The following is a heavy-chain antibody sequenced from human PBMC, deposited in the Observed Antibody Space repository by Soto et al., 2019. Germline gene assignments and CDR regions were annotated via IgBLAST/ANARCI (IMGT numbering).Heavy chain of an antibody. CDR1: GYTFTGYY. CDR3: AIGYSYGYGYYYYGLDV. V-gene: IGHV1-2*04. J-gene: IGHJ6*02. D-gene: IGHD5-18*01. Sequence: ASVKVSCKASGYTFTGYYMHWVRQAPGQGLEWMGWINPNSGGTNYAQKFQGWVTMTRDTSISTAYMELRGLRSDDTAVYYCAIGYSYGYGYYYYGLDVWGQGTTVTVSS. CDR2: INPNSGGT.